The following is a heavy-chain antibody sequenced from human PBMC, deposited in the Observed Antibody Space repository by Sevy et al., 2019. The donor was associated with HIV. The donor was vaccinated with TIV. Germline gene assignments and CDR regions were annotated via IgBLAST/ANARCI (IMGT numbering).Heavy chain of an antibody. Sequence: GGPLRLSCAASGFSVSTHAMHWVRQAPGKGLEWVALISYDGSSKYYADSVKGRLTISRDNSKNTLYRQMSSLRPDDTAVYYCTRDAGYSTGWYPSDYWGQGTLVTVSS. V-gene: IGHV3-30-3*01. CDR3: TRDAGYSTGWYPSDY. CDR2: ISYDGSSK. CDR1: GFSVSTHA. D-gene: IGHD6-19*01. J-gene: IGHJ4*02.